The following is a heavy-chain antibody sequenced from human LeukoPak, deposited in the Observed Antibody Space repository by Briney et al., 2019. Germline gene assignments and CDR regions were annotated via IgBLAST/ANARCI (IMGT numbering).Heavy chain of an antibody. CDR3: ARDSLDYGVSWFDP. V-gene: IGHV4-59*01. J-gene: IGHJ5*02. CDR1: GGSISSYY. D-gene: IGHD4-17*01. Sequence: SETLSLTCTVSGGSISSYYWSWIRQPPGKGLEWIGYIYYSGSTNYNPSLKSRVTISVDTSKNQFSLKLSSVTAADTAMYYCARDSLDYGVSWFDPWGQGTLVTVSS. CDR2: IYYSGST.